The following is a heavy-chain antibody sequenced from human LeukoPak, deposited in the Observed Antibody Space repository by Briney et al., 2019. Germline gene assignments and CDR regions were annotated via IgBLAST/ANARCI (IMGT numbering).Heavy chain of an antibody. CDR1: GFTFGDYA. CDR3: AKDKAQAYYASGSLVL. J-gene: IGHJ4*02. V-gene: IGHV3-49*04. Sequence: GGSLRLSCTASGFTFGDYAMSWVRQAPGKGLEWVGFIRSKAYGGTTEYAASVKGRFTISRDNAKGSLYLQMNNLRTEDTALYYCAKDKAQAYYASGSLVLWGQGTLVTVSS. D-gene: IGHD3-10*01. CDR2: IRSKAYGGTT.